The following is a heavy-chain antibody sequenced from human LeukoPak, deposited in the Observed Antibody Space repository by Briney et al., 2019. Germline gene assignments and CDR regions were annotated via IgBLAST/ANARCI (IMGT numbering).Heavy chain of an antibody. CDR2: ISSSGSTI. Sequence: GGSLRLSCAASGFAFSTYEMNWVRQAPEKGLEWVSYISSSGSTIYYADSVKGRFTISRDNAKNSLYLRMNSLRAEDTAVYYCARVPASSWSHYFDYWGQGTLVTVSS. J-gene: IGHJ4*02. CDR1: GFAFSTYE. CDR3: ARVPASSWSHYFDY. V-gene: IGHV3-48*03. D-gene: IGHD6-13*01.